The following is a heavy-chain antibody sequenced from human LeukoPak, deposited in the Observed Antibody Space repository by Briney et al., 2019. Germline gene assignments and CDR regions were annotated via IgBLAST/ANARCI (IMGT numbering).Heavy chain of an antibody. CDR3: ARGRAVDI. V-gene: IGHV3-7*04. J-gene: IGHJ3*02. Sequence: GGSLRLSCAASEFTFSSYWMSWVRQAPGKGLEWVANIKPDDSEIYYVASVKGRFTISRDNAKNSVFLQMNSLRVEGTAIYYCARGRAVDIWGRGTMVTVSS. CDR2: IKPDDSEI. CDR1: EFTFSSYW.